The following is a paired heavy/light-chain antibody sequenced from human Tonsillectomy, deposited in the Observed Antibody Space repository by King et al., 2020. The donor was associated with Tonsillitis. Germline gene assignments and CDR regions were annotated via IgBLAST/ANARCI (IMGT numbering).Heavy chain of an antibody. Sequence: QITLKESGPTLVKPTQTLTLTCTFSGFSLSTNEVGVGWIRQPPGKALEWLALIYWDDDKRYSPSLRSRLTISKDTSKDQVVLTMRNMDPLDTATYYCAHSVITNGDAFDVWGQGTVVAVSS. J-gene: IGHJ3*01. CDR1: GFSLSTNEVG. CDR3: AHSVITNGDAFDV. D-gene: IGHD2-8*01. CDR2: IYWDDDK. V-gene: IGHV2-5*02.
Light chain of an antibody. J-gene: IGLJ2*01. V-gene: IGLV1-47*01. CDR2: RND. CDR3: AVWDDSLNGPV. CDR1: SSNIGSNF. Sequence: QSVLTQPPSASGTPGQRVTISCSGSSSNIGSNFVYWYQQFPRTAPKLLIYRNDQRPSGVPDRFSGSKSGTSASLAISGLRSEDEADYYCAVWDDSLNGPVFGGGTKLTVL.